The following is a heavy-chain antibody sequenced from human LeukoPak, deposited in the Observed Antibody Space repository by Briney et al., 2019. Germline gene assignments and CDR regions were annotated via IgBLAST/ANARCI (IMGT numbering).Heavy chain of an antibody. CDR2: IKEDGSEK. CDR3: ARDLATMDPGVDY. CDR1: GFTFSSYW. D-gene: IGHD3-10*01. J-gene: IGHJ4*02. V-gene: IGHV3-7*04. Sequence: PGGSLRLSCAASGFTFSSYWMSWVRQAPGKGLEWVANIKEDGSEKYHVDSVKGRFTISRDNAKNSLYLQMNSVRAEDTAVYYCARDLATMDPGVDYWGQGILVTVSS.